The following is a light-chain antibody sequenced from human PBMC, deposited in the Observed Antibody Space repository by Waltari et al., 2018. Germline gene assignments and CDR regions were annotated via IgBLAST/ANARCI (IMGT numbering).Light chain of an antibody. Sequence: QSVLTQPPSASGTPGQRVTIPCSGSSSHIGSTYVYWYQQLPGTAPKLLIYRNNQRPSGVPDRFSGSKSGTSASLAISGLRSEDEADYYCAAWDDSLSGRVFGGGTKLTVL. J-gene: IGLJ3*02. CDR3: AAWDDSLSGRV. CDR2: RNN. CDR1: SSHIGSTY. V-gene: IGLV1-47*01.